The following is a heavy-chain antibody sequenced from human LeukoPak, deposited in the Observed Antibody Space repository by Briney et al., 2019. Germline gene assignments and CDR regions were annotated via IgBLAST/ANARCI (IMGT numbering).Heavy chain of an antibody. D-gene: IGHD2-2*01. Sequence: ASVKVSCKASGYTFTSYGISWVRQAPGQGLEWMGWISAYNGNTNYAQKLQGRVTMTTDTSTSTAYMELRSLRSDDTTVYYCARLAFGPCSSTSCPDTTYYYYYYMDVWGKGTTVTVSS. CDR1: GYTFTSYG. CDR3: ARLAFGPCSSTSCPDTTYYYYYYMDV. V-gene: IGHV1-18*01. J-gene: IGHJ6*03. CDR2: ISAYNGNT.